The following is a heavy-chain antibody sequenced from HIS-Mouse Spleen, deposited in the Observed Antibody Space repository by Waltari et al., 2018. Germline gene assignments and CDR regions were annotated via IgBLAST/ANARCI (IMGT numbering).Heavy chain of an antibody. D-gene: IGHD3-16*01. J-gene: IGHJ3*02. V-gene: IGHV3-33*01. CDR3: ARDRGETDAFDI. CDR1: GCTFSSYG. CDR2: IWYDGSNK. Sequence: QVQLVESGGGVVQPGRSLRLSCAASGCTFSSYGLHGARQAPGKGLEWVAVIWYDGSNKYYADSVKGRFTISRDNSKNTLYLQMNSLRAEDTAVYYCARDRGETDAFDIWGQGTMVTVSS.